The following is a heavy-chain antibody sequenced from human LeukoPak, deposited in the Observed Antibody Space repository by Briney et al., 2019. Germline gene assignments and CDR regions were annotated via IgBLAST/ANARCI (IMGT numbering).Heavy chain of an antibody. J-gene: IGHJ4*02. V-gene: IGHV3-21*01. CDR3: VTEGSFDY. CDR2: ITSSSSYT. Sequence: GGSLRLSCAASGFTFSSYSMNWVRQAPGKGLEWVSSITSSSSYTFYADSVKGRFTISRDNAKNSLYLQMNSPRAEDAAVYYCVTEGSFDYWGQGTLVTVSS. CDR1: GFTFSSYS.